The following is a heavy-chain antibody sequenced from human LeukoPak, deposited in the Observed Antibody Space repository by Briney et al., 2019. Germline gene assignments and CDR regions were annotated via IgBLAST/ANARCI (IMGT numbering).Heavy chain of an antibody. CDR3: AKDVGKWESLHFFDY. V-gene: IGHV3-7*03. CDR2: IKHNGGEK. CDR1: GFTFTDYF. J-gene: IGHJ4*02. Sequence: PGGSLRLSCVASGFTFTDYFMSWVRQAPGKGLEWVASIKHNGGEKYYVDSVKGRFTISRDNAKNSLYLEMNSLRGDDTAVYYCAKDVGKWESLHFFDYWGQGTLVTVSS. D-gene: IGHD1-26*01.